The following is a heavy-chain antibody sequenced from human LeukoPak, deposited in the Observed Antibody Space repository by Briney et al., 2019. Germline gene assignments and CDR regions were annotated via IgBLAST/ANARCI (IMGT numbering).Heavy chain of an antibody. J-gene: IGHJ3*02. CDR3: AKDPNGDYIGTFDI. V-gene: IGHV3-23*01. D-gene: IGHD4-17*01. CDR2: ISGGGGST. CDR1: QFNFNSYG. Sequence: GGSLRLSCATSQFNFNSYGMTWVRQAPGKGPEWVSSISGGGGSTQYADSVQGRFTISRDNSKNTLYLQMNSLRADDTAVYYCAKDPNGDYIGTFDIWGQGTMVTVSS.